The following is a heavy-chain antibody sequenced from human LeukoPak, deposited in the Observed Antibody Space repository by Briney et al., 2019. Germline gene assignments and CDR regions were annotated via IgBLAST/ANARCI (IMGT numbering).Heavy chain of an antibody. D-gene: IGHD2-2*01. J-gene: IGHJ4*02. CDR2: IYHSGST. CDR1: GYSISSGYY. Sequence: SETLSLTCAVSGYSISSGYYWGWIRQPPGKGLERIGSIYHSGSTYYNPSLKSRVTISVDTSKNQFSLKLSSVTAADTAVYYCARSPDIIVVPAAYFGYWGQGTLVTVSS. CDR3: ARSPDIIVVPAAYFGY. V-gene: IGHV4-38-2*01.